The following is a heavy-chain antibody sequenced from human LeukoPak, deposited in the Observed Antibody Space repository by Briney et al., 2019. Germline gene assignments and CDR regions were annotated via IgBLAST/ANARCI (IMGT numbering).Heavy chain of an antibody. CDR3: ARTDGKQLPPRF. Sequence: SETLFLTCTVSGGSISSYYWSWIRQPPGKGLEWIGYIDYSGSTNYNPSLKSRVTISVDTSKNQFSLKLSSVTAADTAVYFCARTDGKQLPPRFWGQGTLVTVSS. CDR2: IDYSGST. D-gene: IGHD5-18*01. V-gene: IGHV4-59*08. CDR1: GGSISSYY. J-gene: IGHJ4*02.